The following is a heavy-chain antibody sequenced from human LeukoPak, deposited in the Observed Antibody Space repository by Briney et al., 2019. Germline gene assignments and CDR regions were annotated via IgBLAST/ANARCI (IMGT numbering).Heavy chain of an antibody. CDR1: GFTLSRYS. Sequence: PAGSLRLSGAASGFTLSRYSKNWVRQTPGRGLEWVSYIRGIRTNIYYADPVKGRFTISRDNAKNSLYLQMNTLRAEATGSYYFARDMVEATTRGIDYWGEGTLVTVSS. CDR3: ARDMVEATTRGIDY. CDR2: IRGIRTNI. V-gene: IGHV3-21*01. J-gene: IGHJ4*02. D-gene: IGHD5-12*01.